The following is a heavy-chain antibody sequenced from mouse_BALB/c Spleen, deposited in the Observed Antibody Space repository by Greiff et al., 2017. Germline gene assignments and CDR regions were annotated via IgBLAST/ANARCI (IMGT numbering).Heavy chain of an antibody. CDR2: ISNLAYSI. V-gene: IGHV5-15*02. D-gene: IGHD2-4*01. CDR3: ARDDSNYAMDY. CDR1: GFTFSDYG. J-gene: IGHJ4*01. Sequence: EVQLQESGGGLVQPGGSRKLSCAASGFTFSDYGMAWVRQAPGKGPEWVAFISNLAYSIYYADTVTGRFTISRENAKNTLYLEMSSLRSEDTAMYYCARDDSNYAMDYWGQGTSVTVSS.